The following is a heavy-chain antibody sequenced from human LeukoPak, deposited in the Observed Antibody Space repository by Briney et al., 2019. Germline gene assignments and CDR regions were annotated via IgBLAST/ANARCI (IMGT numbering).Heavy chain of an antibody. CDR2: ISAYNGNT. CDR1: GYTFTSYG. V-gene: IGHV1-18*01. J-gene: IGHJ6*03. Sequence: ASVKVSCKASGYTFTSYGISWVRQAPGQGLEWMGWISAYNGNTNYAQKFQGRVTMTTDTSTSTAYMELRSLRSDDTAVYYCARDPLAVADNYYYYYMDVWGKGTTVTISS. D-gene: IGHD6-19*01. CDR3: ARDPLAVADNYYYYYMDV.